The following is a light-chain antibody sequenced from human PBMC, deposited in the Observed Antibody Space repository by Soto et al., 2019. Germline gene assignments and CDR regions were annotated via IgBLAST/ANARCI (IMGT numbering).Light chain of an antibody. V-gene: IGKV1D-13*01. CDR3: KQLNKDPQFT. Sequence: AIQLTQSPSSLYASVGYRVSITCRASQDIKTDLAWYQQKEGKAPELLISGTFTLQSEVPSRFNGSGSRIDFTHTTSRLQPEDFATYYCKQLNKDPQFTIGAGIKVDLE. CDR2: GTF. CDR1: QDIKTD. J-gene: IGKJ3*01.